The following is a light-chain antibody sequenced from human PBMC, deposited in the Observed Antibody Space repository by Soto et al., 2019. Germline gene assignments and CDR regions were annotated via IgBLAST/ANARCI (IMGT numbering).Light chain of an antibody. Sequence: DIVFTQSPVVRYLSRVERASLSCTASPSVSGANLAWYQQKPGQAPRLVIYGASSRATGIPDRFSGRGSGTDFTLTISRLEPEDFAGYYCQRYGSFGKGNKVDIK. CDR2: GAS. J-gene: IGKJ1*01. CDR3: QRYGS. CDR1: PSVSGAN. V-gene: IGKV3-20*01.